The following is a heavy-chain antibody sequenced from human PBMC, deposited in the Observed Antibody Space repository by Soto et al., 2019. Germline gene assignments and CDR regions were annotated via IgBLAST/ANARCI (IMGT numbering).Heavy chain of an antibody. Sequence: ASVKVSCKASGYTFXGYYMHWVRQAPGQGLEWMGWINPNSGGTNYAQKFQGWVTMTRDTSISTAYMELSRLRSDDTAVYYCARAGYGSGSYLYGMDVWGQGTTVTVSS. CDR2: INPNSGGT. J-gene: IGHJ6*02. V-gene: IGHV1-2*04. D-gene: IGHD3-10*01. CDR3: ARAGYGSGSYLYGMDV. CDR1: GYTFXGYY.